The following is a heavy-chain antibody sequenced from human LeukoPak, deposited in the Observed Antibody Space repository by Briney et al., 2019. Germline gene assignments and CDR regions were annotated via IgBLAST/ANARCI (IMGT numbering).Heavy chain of an antibody. Sequence: GSVRLSCAASGFTFSSYSMNWVGQAPGKGLEWVPFTSTTSSSIYYADSVNVRFTISRDNANNSLYLQMSSLRDEDTAVYYCARMRSGWYIDYGGEGSLATVSS. CDR2: TSTTSSSI. V-gene: IGHV3-48*02. D-gene: IGHD6-19*01. J-gene: IGHJ4*02. CDR1: GFTFSSYS. CDR3: ARMRSGWYIDY.